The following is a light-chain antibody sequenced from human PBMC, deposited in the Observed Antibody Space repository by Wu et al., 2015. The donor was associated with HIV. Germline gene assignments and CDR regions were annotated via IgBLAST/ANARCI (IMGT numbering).Light chain of an antibody. J-gene: IGKJ4*01. V-gene: IGKV3-11*01. CDR1: QNIRNN. CDR3: QQHSGWPHA. CDR2: DAS. Sequence: EVVLTQSPATLSVSPGERATLSCRASQNIRNNLAWYQQKPGQAPRLLISDASTRATGIPARFSGSGSGTDFTLTISSLEPEDFAVYYCQQHSGWPHAFGGGTKVEIK.